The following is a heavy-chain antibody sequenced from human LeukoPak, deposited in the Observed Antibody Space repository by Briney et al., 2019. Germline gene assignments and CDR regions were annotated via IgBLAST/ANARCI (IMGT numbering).Heavy chain of an antibody. J-gene: IGHJ6*04. CDR2: FNHSGST. CDR3: ARGQRVGYCSSTSCPRGGYYYYYGMDV. D-gene: IGHD2-2*03. Sequence: SETLSLTCAVYGGSFSGYYWSWIRQPPGTGLEWFGEFNHSGSTNYNPSPNSRGTISVDTSKNQFSLKLSSVTAADTAVYYCARGQRVGYCSSTSCPRGGYYYYYGMDVWGKGTTVTVSS. CDR1: GGSFSGYY. V-gene: IGHV4-34*01.